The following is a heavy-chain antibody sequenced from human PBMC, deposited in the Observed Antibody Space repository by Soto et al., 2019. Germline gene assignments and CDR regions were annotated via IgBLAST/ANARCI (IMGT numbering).Heavy chain of an antibody. CDR1: GFTFISYG. CDR2: IWYDGSNK. Sequence: PGWSLRLSCASSGFTFISYGMHWVRQAPGKGLEWVAVIWYDGSNKYYADSVKGRFTISRDNSKNTLYLQMNSLRAEDTAVYYCARDSPEIVGATLFDYWGQGTLVTVSS. CDR3: ARDSPEIVGATLFDY. V-gene: IGHV3-33*01. D-gene: IGHD1-26*01. J-gene: IGHJ4*02.